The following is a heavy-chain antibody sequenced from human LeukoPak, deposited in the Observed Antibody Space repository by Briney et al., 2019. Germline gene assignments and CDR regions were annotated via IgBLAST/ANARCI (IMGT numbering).Heavy chain of an antibody. V-gene: IGHV3-53*01. CDR3: ARDRSYVNNFDN. D-gene: IGHD1-26*01. Sequence: GGSLRLSCAASGLTVSSNYMNWVRQAPGKGLEWVSVIYSGGSTYYADSVKGRFTISRDNAKNSLYLQMNSLRAEDTAVYYCARDRSYVNNFDNWGQGTLVTVSS. CDR1: GLTVSSNY. J-gene: IGHJ4*02. CDR2: IYSGGST.